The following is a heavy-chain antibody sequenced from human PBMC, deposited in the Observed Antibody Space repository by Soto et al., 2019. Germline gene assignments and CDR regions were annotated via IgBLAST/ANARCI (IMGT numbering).Heavy chain of an antibody. V-gene: IGHV3-7*04. Sequence: GGSLRLSCAASGFTFSSYWMSWVRQAPGKGLEWVANIKQDGSEKYYVDSVKGRFTISRDNAKNSLYLQMNSLRAEDTAVYYCARGYCSGGSCYWGGCGYYYYDYIDFWGKGTNDTGSS. CDR1: GFTFSSYW. D-gene: IGHD2-15*01. J-gene: IGHJ6*03. CDR3: ARGYCSGGSCYWGGCGYYYYDYIDF. CDR2: IKQDGSEK.